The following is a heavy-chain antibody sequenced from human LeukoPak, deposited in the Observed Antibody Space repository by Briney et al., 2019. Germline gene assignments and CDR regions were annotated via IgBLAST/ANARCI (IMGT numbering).Heavy chain of an antibody. Sequence: SQTLSLTCTVSGGSISSGSYYWSWIRQPAGKGLEWIGRIYTSGSTNYNPSLKSRVTISVDTSKNQFSLKLSSVTAADTAVYYCARTYYDILTGENDAFDIWGQGTMVTVSS. J-gene: IGHJ3*02. D-gene: IGHD3-9*01. CDR1: GGSISSGSYY. V-gene: IGHV4-61*02. CDR3: ARTYYDILTGENDAFDI. CDR2: IYTSGST.